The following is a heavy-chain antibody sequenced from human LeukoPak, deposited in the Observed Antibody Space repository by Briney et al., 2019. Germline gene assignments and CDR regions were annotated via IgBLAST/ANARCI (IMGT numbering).Heavy chain of an antibody. CDR1: GFTFSTYS. D-gene: IGHD2-2*01. V-gene: IGHV4-59*08. J-gene: IGHJ4*02. CDR3: ARTYCSTTACPFDY. Sequence: PGGSLRLSCAASGFTFSTYSMNWVRQAPGKGLEWLGYIYYSGSTNYNPSLKSRVTISVDTSKNQFSLKLSSVTAADTAVYYCARTYCSTTACPFDYWGQGTLVTVSS. CDR2: IYYSGST.